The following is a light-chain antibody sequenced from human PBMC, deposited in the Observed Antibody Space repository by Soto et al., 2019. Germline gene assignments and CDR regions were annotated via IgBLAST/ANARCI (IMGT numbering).Light chain of an antibody. V-gene: IGLV2-14*01. J-gene: IGLJ3*02. Sequence: QSVLTQPASVSGSPGQSITISCTGTSSDVGGYNYVSWYQQHPGKAPKLMIYDVISRPSGVSNRFSGTKSGNTASLTISGVQAEDEADYYCSSYTSSSTPGVFGGGTKLTVL. CDR1: SSDVGGYNY. CDR3: SSYTSSSTPGV. CDR2: DVI.